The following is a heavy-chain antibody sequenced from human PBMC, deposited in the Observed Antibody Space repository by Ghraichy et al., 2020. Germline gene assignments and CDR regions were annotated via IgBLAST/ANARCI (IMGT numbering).Heavy chain of an antibody. V-gene: IGHV3-21*06. Sequence: LSLTCAVSGFTLSSYDMTWVRQAPGKGLEWVSSISSSGSYIYYADSVKGRFTISRDNAKNSLFLHMTSLRVGDTAVYYCARYPGLAWTVTGCHPYYYMDVGGKGTTVTVSS. CDR2: ISSSGSYI. D-gene: IGHD3/OR15-3a*01. J-gene: IGHJ6*03. CDR3: ARYPGLAWTVTGCHPYYYMDV. CDR1: GFTLSSYD.